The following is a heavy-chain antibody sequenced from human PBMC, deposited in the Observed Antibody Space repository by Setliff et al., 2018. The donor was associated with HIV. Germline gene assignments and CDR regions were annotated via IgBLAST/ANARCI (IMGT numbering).Heavy chain of an antibody. CDR3: AKGAGFYGDYTFDY. CDR2: IYSTGST. D-gene: IGHD4-17*01. V-gene: IGHV4-59*11. CDR1: GASITSHY. Sequence: SETLSLTCTVSGASITSHYWSWIRQSPGRELEWIGYIYSTGSTNYNPSLQSRVSISMDASKNKFSLKVTSVTSADTAVYYCAKGAGFYGDYTFDYWGQGNLVTVTS. J-gene: IGHJ4*02.